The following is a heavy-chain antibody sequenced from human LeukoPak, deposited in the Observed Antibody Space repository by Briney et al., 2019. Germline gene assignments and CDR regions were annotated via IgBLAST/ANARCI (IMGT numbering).Heavy chain of an antibody. J-gene: IGHJ5*02. CDR1: GGSISSGDYY. V-gene: IGHV4-30-4*01. D-gene: IGHD3-22*01. Sequence: PSETLSLTCTVSGGSISSGDYYWRWIRQPPGRGLEWIGYIYYSGSTYYNPSLKSRVTISVDTSKNQFSLKLSSVTAADTAVYYCARAQREYYESSGLAPTDWFDPWGQGTLVTVSS. CDR3: ARAQREYYESSGLAPTDWFDP. CDR2: IYYSGST.